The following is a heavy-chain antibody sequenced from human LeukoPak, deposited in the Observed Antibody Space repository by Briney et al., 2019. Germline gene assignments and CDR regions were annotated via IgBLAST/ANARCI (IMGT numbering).Heavy chain of an antibody. CDR1: GGTFSSYA. V-gene: IGHV1-69*13. D-gene: IGHD3-22*01. J-gene: IGHJ4*02. CDR3: ARESFPNYYDSSGYYYDY. CDR2: IIPIFGTA. Sequence: SVKVSCKASGGTFSSYAISWVRQAPGQGLEWMGGIIPIFGTANYAQKFQGRVTITADESTSTAYMELSRLRSEDTAVYYCARESFPNYYDSSGYYYDYWGQGTLVTVSS.